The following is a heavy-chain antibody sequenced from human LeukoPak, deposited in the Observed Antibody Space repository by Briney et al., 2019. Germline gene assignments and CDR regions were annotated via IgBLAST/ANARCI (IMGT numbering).Heavy chain of an antibody. CDR2: TRNKANSYTT. D-gene: IGHD2-2*01. V-gene: IGHV3-72*01. J-gene: IGHJ3*02. CDR3: ARGHIVVVPAAISSAFDI. Sequence: SGGSLRLSCAASGFTLSDHYMDWVRQAPGKGLEWVGRTRNKANSYTTEYAASVKGRFTISRDDSKNSLYLQVNSLRTEDTAVYYCARGHIVVVPAAISSAFDIWGQGTMVTVSS. CDR1: GFTLSDHY.